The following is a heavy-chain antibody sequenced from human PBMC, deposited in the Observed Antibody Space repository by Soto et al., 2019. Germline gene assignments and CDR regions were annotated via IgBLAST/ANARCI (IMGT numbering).Heavy chain of an antibody. J-gene: IGHJ4*02. CDR3: AKDGAIAAADYFFDY. V-gene: IGHV3-30*18. CDR2: IASDGKDK. CDR1: GFTFSSYG. Sequence: PGGSLGLSCAASGFTFSSYGMHWVRQAPGKGLEWVAVIASDGKDKRYADSVKGRFTISRDNSKNTVYLQMNSLRGEDTAVYYCAKDGAIAAADYFFDYWGQGSLVTVSS. D-gene: IGHD6-13*01.